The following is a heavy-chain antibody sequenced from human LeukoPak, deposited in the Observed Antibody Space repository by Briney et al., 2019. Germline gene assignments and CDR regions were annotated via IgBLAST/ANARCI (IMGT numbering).Heavy chain of an antibody. D-gene: IGHD3-22*01. CDR1: GFTFSSYE. CDR3: AKDQEWGGVTMIVVAGFDY. J-gene: IGHJ4*02. V-gene: IGHV3-48*03. Sequence: GGSLRLSCAASGFTFSSYEMNWVRQAPGKGLEWVSYISSSGSTIYYADSVKGRFTISRDNSKNTLYLQMNSLRAEDTAVYYCAKDQEWGGVTMIVVAGFDYWGQGTLVTVSS. CDR2: ISSSGSTI.